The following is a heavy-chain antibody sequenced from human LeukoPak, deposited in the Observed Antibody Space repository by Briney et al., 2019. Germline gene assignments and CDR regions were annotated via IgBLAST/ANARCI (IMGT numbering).Heavy chain of an antibody. CDR1: GGSISNYY. V-gene: IGHV4-4*07. Sequence: SETLSLTCAVSGGSISNYYWSWTRQPAGKGLEWIGRIHSSGTTRYNPSLKSRVTMSVDASKKQFSLNLISVTAADTAVYYCARDVPPDYWGQGTLVTVSS. CDR2: IHSSGTT. J-gene: IGHJ4*02. CDR3: ARDVPPDY.